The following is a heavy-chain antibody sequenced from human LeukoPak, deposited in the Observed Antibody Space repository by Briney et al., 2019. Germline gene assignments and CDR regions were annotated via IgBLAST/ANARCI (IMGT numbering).Heavy chain of an antibody. J-gene: IGHJ4*02. CDR1: GFTFSSHS. D-gene: IGHD4-17*01. Sequence: GGSLRLSCAASGFTFSSHSMNWVRQAPGKGLDWVSYISSSSSTIYYADSVKGRFTISRDNAKNSLYLQMNSLRDEDTAVYYCAREDGDYAVWDYWGQGTLVTVSS. V-gene: IGHV3-48*02. CDR3: AREDGDYAVWDY. CDR2: ISSSSSTI.